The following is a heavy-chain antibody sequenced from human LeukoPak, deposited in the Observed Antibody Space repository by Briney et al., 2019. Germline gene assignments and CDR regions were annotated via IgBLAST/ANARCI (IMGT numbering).Heavy chain of an antibody. Sequence: SETLSLTCIVSVGSISIYYWSWIRQPAGKGLEWIGHISTSGSINYNPSLKSRVPISVDTSKNQFSLKLTSWTAADTAVYYCARDHRRDYGDYHFDYWGQGTLITVSS. CDR2: ISTSGSI. J-gene: IGHJ4*02. CDR3: ARDHRRDYGDYHFDY. CDR1: VGSISIYY. V-gene: IGHV4-4*07. D-gene: IGHD4-17*01.